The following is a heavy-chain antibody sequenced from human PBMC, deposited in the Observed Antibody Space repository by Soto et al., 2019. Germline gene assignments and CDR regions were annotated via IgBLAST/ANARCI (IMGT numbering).Heavy chain of an antibody. CDR2: INPNSGGT. Sequence: ASVKVSCKASGYTFTGYYMHWVRQAPGQGLEWMGWINPNSGGTNYAQKFQGWVTMTRDTSISTAYMELSRLRSDDTAVYYCARPPIAAPAPTYFDYWRQGTLVTVSS. V-gene: IGHV1-2*04. J-gene: IGHJ4*02. CDR1: GYTFTGYY. CDR3: ARPPIAAPAPTYFDY. D-gene: IGHD6-6*01.